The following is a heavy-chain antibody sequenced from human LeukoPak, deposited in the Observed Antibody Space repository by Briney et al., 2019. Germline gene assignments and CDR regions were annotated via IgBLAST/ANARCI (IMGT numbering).Heavy chain of an antibody. D-gene: IGHD3-10*01. J-gene: IGHJ6*03. Sequence: QSGGSLRLSCAASGFTVSSNYMSWVRQAPGKGLEWVSVIYNGDGTYYADSVKGRFTISRDNSKNTLYLQMNSLRTEDTAVYYCARHGSITMVRGKRRYYYTDVWGKGTTVTISS. CDR2: IYNGDGT. V-gene: IGHV3-53*01. CDR1: GFTVSSNY. CDR3: ARHGSITMVRGKRRYYYTDV.